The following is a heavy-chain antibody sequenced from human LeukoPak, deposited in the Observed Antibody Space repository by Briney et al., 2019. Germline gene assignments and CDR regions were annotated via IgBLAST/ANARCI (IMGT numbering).Heavy chain of an antibody. D-gene: IGHD1-26*01. CDR3: ARDMGGYFDL. V-gene: IGHV3-48*03. Sequence: GGSLRLSCAASGFTFSSYEMNWVRQVPGKGLEWVSYISSSGSTIYYADSVKGRFTISRDNAKNSLYLQMNSLRAEDTAVYYRARDMGGYFDLWGRGTLVTVSS. J-gene: IGHJ2*01. CDR1: GFTFSSYE. CDR2: ISSSGSTI.